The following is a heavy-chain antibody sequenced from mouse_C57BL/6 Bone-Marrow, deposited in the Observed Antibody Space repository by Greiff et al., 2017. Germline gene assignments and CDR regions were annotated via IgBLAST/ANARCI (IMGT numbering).Heavy chain of an antibody. CDR3: TRYYGSSYVFDY. V-gene: IGHV6-3*01. Sequence: EVNVVESGGGLVQPGGSMKLSCVASGFTFSNYWMNWVRQSPEQGLEWVAQIRLKSDNYATHYAESVKGRFTISRDDSKSSVYLQMNNLSAEDTGIYYCTRYYGSSYVFDYWGQGTTLTVSS. CDR1: GFTFSNYW. CDR2: IRLKSDNYAT. D-gene: IGHD1-1*01. J-gene: IGHJ2*01.